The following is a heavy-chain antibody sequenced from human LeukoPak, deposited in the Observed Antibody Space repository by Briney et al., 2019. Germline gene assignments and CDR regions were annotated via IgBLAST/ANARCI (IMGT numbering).Heavy chain of an antibody. J-gene: IGHJ4*02. D-gene: IGHD2-2*01. V-gene: IGHV1-69*05. CDR3: ATYCSSTSCYGPQFFDY. CDR1: GATFSSYA. CDR2: IIPIFGTA. Sequence: GASVKVSCKASGATFSSYAISWVRQAPGQGLEWMGRIIPIFGTANYAQKFQGRVTITTDESTSTAYMELSSLRSEDTAVYYCATYCSSTSCYGPQFFDYWGQGTLVTVSS.